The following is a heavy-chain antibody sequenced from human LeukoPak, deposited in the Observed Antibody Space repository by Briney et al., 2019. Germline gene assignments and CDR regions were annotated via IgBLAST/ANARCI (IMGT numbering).Heavy chain of an antibody. Sequence: KPSETLSLTCTVSGGSISSYYWSWIRQPPGKGLEWIGYIYYSESTNYNPSLKSRVTISLDTSKNQFSLKLNSVTAADTAVYYCARIGSGWTYYFDYWGQGTLVTVSS. J-gene: IGHJ4*02. CDR1: GGSISSYY. CDR3: ARIGSGWTYYFDY. V-gene: IGHV4-59*01. CDR2: IYYSEST. D-gene: IGHD6-19*01.